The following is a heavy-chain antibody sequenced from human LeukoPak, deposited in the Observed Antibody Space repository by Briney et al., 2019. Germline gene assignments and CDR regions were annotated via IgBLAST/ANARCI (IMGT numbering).Heavy chain of an antibody. Sequence: GGSLRLSCAASGFSFNTQSMHWVRQAPGKGLEWVSSISNSGYYIYYADSVKGRFTISRDNAKDSLYLQMNSLRAEDTAVYYCARGNSGSENYFYNYWGQGILVTVSS. CDR1: GFSFNTQS. D-gene: IGHD1-26*01. J-gene: IGHJ4*02. CDR3: ARGNSGSENYFYNY. CDR2: ISNSGYYI. V-gene: IGHV3-21*01.